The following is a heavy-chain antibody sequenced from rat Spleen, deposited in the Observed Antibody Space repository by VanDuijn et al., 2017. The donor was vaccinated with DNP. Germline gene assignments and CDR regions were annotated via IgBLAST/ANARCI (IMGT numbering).Heavy chain of an antibody. D-gene: IGHD1-6*01. CDR1: GYSITSNY. V-gene: IGHV3-1*01. CDR3: VRQPTDMDY. J-gene: IGHJ2*01. Sequence: EVQLQESGPGLVKPSQSLSLTCSVTGYSITSNYWGWIRQFPGNKMEWIGHINYSGSTSYNPSLKSRISITRDTSKTQFFLQLNSITTEDTATYYGVRQPTDMDYWGQGVIVTVSP. CDR2: INYSGST.